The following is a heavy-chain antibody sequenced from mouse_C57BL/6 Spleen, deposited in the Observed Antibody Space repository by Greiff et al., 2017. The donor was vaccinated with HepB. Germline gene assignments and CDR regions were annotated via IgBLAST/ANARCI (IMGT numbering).Heavy chain of an antibody. V-gene: IGHV3-5*01. Sequence: ESGPGLVKPSQTVFLTCTVTGISITTGNYRWSWIRQFPGNKLEWIGDIYYSGTITYNQSLTSRTTITRDTPKNQFFLEMNSLTAEDTATYYCARGSDYFDYWGQGTTLTVSS. CDR3: ARGSDYFDY. CDR2: IYYSGTI. J-gene: IGHJ2*01. CDR1: GISITTGNYR.